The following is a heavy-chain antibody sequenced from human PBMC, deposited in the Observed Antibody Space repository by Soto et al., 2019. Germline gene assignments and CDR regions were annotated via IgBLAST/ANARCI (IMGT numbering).Heavy chain of an antibody. D-gene: IGHD3-3*01. CDR3: AKDPRVTIFGFGNWFDP. J-gene: IGHJ5*02. Sequence: EVQLLESGGGLVQPGGSLRLSCAASGFTFSSYAMSWVRQAPGKGLEWVSAISGSGGSTYYADSVKGRFTISRDNSKNTLYLQMNSLRAEDTAVYYCAKDPRVTIFGFGNWFDPWGQGTLVTVSS. CDR1: GFTFSSYA. V-gene: IGHV3-23*01. CDR2: ISGSGGST.